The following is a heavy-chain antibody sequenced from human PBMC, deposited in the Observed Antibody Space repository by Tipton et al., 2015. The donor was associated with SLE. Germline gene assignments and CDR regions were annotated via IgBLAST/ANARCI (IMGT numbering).Heavy chain of an antibody. CDR3: ARGFGGSYSDF. J-gene: IGHJ4*02. D-gene: IGHD1-26*01. V-gene: IGHV4-39*07. CDR2: ISYSGNTY. CDR1: GASIKSFTDY. Sequence: TLSLTCSVSGASIKSFTDYWGWIRQPPGKGLEWIGSISYSGNTYTYYNPSLESRVTVSVDTSKNQFSLRLSSVTAADTAVYYCARGFGGSYSDFWGQGTLVTVSS.